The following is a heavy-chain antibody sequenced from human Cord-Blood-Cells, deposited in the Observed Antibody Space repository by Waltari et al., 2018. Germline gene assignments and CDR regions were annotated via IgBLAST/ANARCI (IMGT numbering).Heavy chain of an antibody. D-gene: IGHD4-17*01. J-gene: IGHJ4*02. CDR1: GYTFTSYG. V-gene: IGHV1-18*01. CDR3: ARDSPQDYGDHYFDY. CDR2: ISAYNGNT. Sequence: QVQLVQSGAEVKKPGASVKVSCKASGYTFTSYGISWVRQAPGQGLEWVGWISAYNGNTNDAQKLQGRVTMTTDTSTSTAYMERRSLRSDDTAVYYCARDSPQDYGDHYFDYWGQGTLVTVSS.